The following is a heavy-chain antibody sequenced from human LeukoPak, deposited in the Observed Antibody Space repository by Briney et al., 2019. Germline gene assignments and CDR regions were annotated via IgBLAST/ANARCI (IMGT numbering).Heavy chain of an antibody. J-gene: IGHJ4*02. CDR3: ARLGFGELFPYY. Sequence: GESLKISYKGSGYSFTTYWISWVRQMPGKGLEWMGRIDPSDSYTNYSPSFQGHVTISADKSISTAFLQWSSLKASDTAMYYCARLGFGELFPYYWGQGTLVTVSS. V-gene: IGHV5-10-1*01. D-gene: IGHD3-10*01. CDR1: GYSFTTYW. CDR2: IDPSDSYT.